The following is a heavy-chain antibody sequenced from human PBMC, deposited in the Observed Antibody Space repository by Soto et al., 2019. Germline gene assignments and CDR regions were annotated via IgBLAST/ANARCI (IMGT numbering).Heavy chain of an antibody. CDR2: INHSGST. CDR1: GGSFSGYY. J-gene: IGHJ4*02. Sequence: SETLSLTCAVYGGSFSGYYWSWIRQPPGKGLEWIGEINHSGSTNYNPSLKSRVTISVDTSKNQFSLKLSSVTAADTAVYYCARGSGLRQFGYWGQGTLVTVSS. V-gene: IGHV4-34*01. D-gene: IGHD5-18*01. CDR3: ARGSGLRQFGY.